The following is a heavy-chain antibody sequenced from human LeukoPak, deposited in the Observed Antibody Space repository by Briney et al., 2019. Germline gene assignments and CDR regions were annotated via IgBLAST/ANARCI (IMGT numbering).Heavy chain of an antibody. J-gene: IGHJ4*02. V-gene: IGHV3-48*01. D-gene: IGHD5-24*01. CDR2: ISAASWGI. Sequence: GGSLRLSCAASGFTFSTYSMTGVRQAPGKGLDGISHISAASWGIKYADSVKGRFTTSRDNAKNSVFLQMSSLRPEDTAVYYCAKGEYHQDGIGENRFDNWGQGALATVSS. CDR3: AKGEYHQDGIGENRFDN. CDR1: GFTFSTYS.